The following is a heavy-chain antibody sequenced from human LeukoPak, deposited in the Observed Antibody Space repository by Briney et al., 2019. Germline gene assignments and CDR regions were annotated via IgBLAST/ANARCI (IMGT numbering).Heavy chain of an antibody. CDR2: MSGSGRST. Sequence: GGSLRLSCAASGFTFSTYAMSWVRQAPGKGLEWVSAMSGSGRSTYYADSVKGRFTISRDNSKNTLYLQMNSLRAEDTALYYRAKDRGVSRELKEWGQGTLVTVSS. J-gene: IGHJ4*02. CDR3: AKDRGVSRELKE. CDR1: GFTFSTYA. D-gene: IGHD1-7*01. V-gene: IGHV3-23*01.